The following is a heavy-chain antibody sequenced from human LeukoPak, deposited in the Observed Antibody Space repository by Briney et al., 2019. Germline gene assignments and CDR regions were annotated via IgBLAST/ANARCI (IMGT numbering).Heavy chain of an antibody. CDR2: IYTSGST. V-gene: IGHV4-4*07. D-gene: IGHD6-19*01. Sequence: SETLSLTCTVSGGSISSYYWSWIRQPAGKGLEWIGRIYTSGSTNYNPSLKSRVTMSVDTSKNQFSLKLSSVTAADTAVYYCARLFESRLAVAGPLDDYWGQGTLVTVSS. CDR1: GGSISSYY. J-gene: IGHJ4*02. CDR3: ARLFESRLAVAGPLDDY.